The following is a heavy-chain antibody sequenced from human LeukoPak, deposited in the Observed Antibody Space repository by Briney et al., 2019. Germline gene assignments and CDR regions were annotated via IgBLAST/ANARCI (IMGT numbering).Heavy chain of an antibody. CDR1: GGSFSGYY. V-gene: IGHV4-34*01. J-gene: IGHJ5*02. D-gene: IGHD6-19*01. Sequence: SETLSLTCAVYGGSFSGYYWSWIRQPPGKGLEWIGEINHSGSTNYNLSLKSRVTISVDTSKNQFSLKLSSVTAADTAVYYCARHPSESPLWFDPWGQGTVVTVSS. CDR3: ARHPSESPLWFDP. CDR2: INHSGST.